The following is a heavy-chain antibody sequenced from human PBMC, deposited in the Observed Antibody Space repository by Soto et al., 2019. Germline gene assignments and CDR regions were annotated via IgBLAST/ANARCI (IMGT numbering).Heavy chain of an antibody. CDR2: VSANGQGI. V-gene: IGHV3-23*01. Sequence: EVQLLESGEGLDNRGGSLRFSGAASGLPFGSSALSWVARAQVKGREWVSAVSANGQGIYYADSVRGRFTISRDNSKNTVFLHMDSLSAEDTAVYYCAKDRHYPRDYFHYWGQGTLVTVSS. D-gene: IGHD3-10*01. J-gene: IGHJ4*02. CDR3: AKDRHYPRDYFHY. CDR1: GLPFGSSA.